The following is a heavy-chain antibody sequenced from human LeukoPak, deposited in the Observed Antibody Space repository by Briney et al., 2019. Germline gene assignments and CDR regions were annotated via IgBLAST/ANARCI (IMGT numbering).Heavy chain of an antibody. CDR1: GGSISSSSYY. V-gene: IGHV4-39*01. CDR3: ASSSITMVRGVIYTYDY. CDR2: IYYSGST. D-gene: IGHD3-10*01. J-gene: IGHJ4*02. Sequence: PSETLSLTCTVSGGSISSSSYYWGWIRQPPGKGLEWIGSIYYSGSTYYNPSLKSRVTISVDTSKNQFSLKLSSVTAADTAVYYCASSSITMVRGVIYTYDYWGQGTLVTASS.